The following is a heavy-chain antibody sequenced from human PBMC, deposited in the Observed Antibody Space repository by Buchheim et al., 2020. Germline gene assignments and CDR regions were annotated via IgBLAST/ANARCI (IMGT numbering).Heavy chain of an antibody. CDR1: GFTFSNYE. CDR2: IGVGGDT. Sequence: EVQLVESGGGLVEPGGSLRLSCAASGFTFSNYEMHWVRHVIGKGLEWVSTIGVGGDTYYPGSVKGRFTISRANAKTPLYFQMNSLRAGDTAVYYCSRGAGELELRTMDVWGQGTT. V-gene: IGHV3-13*04. J-gene: IGHJ6*02. CDR3: SRGAGELELRTMDV. D-gene: IGHD1-7*01.